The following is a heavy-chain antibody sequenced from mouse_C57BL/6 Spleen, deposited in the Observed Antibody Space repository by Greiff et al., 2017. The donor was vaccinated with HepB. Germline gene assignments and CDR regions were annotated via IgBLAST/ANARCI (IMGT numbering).Heavy chain of an antibody. CDR1: GFTFSDYY. J-gene: IGHJ4*01. Sequence: EVQLQESGGGLVQPGGSLKLSCAASGFTFSDYYMYWVRQTPEKRLEWVAYISNGGGSTYYPDTVKGRFTISRDNAKNTLYLQMSRLKSEDTAMYYCARGELVATKAAMDYWGQGTSVTVSS. CDR2: ISNGGGST. D-gene: IGHD1-1*01. CDR3: ARGELVATKAAMDY. V-gene: IGHV5-12*01.